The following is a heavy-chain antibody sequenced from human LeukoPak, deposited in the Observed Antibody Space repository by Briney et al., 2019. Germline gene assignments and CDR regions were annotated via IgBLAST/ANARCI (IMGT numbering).Heavy chain of an antibody. CDR2: INHSGST. CDR1: GGSFSGYC. CDR3: ARHRLITMVRGVINAFDI. J-gene: IGHJ3*02. D-gene: IGHD3-10*01. V-gene: IGHV4-34*01. Sequence: SETLSLTCAVYGGSFSGYCWSWIRQPPGKGLEWIGEINHSGSTNYNPSLKSRVTISVDTSKNQFSLKLSSVTAADTAVYYCARHRLITMVRGVINAFDIWGQGTMVTVSS.